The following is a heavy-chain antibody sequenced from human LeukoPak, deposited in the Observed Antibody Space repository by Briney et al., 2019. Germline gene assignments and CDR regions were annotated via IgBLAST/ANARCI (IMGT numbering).Heavy chain of an antibody. CDR2: TYYKSKWYS. V-gene: IGHV6-1*01. J-gene: IGHJ3*02. Sequence: SQTLSLTCAVSGDSFSSNSATWNWLTQSPSRGLEWLGRTYYKSKWYSDYAVSVKSRITINSDTSKDHFSLQLNSVTPEDTAVYYCARVSSPWSPRDAFDIWGQGTMVTVSS. CDR3: ARVSSPWSPRDAFDI. D-gene: IGHD1-26*01. CDR1: GDSFSSNSAT.